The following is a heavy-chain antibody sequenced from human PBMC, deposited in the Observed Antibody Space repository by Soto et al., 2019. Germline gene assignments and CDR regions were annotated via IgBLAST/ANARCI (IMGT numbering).Heavy chain of an antibody. CDR3: ARDRFLPNCSSTSCSGWFDP. CDR1: GGSISSSSW. D-gene: IGHD2-2*01. CDR2: IYHSGST. J-gene: IGHJ5*02. V-gene: IGHV4-4*02. Sequence: SETLSLTCAVSGGSISSSSWWSWVRQPPGKGLEWIGEIYHSGSTNYNPSLKSRVTISVDKSKNQFSLKLSSVTAADTAVYYCARDRFLPNCSSTSCSGWFDPWGQGTLVTVSS.